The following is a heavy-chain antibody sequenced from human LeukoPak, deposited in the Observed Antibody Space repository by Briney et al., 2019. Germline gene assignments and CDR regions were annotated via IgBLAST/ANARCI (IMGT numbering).Heavy chain of an antibody. CDR3: ARVGVEQYLVLSYSMDV. Sequence: PGGSLRLSCAASGLTFSSYSMNWVRQAPGKGLEWVSSISSSSSYIYYADSVKGRFTISRDNAKNSLYLQMNSLRAEDTAVYYCARVGVEQYLVLSYSMDVWGKGTTVTVS. J-gene: IGHJ6*03. V-gene: IGHV3-21*01. CDR2: ISSSSSYI. CDR1: GLTFSSYS. D-gene: IGHD6-13*01.